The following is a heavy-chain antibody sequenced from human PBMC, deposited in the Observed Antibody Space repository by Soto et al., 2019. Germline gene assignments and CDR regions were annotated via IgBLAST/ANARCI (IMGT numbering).Heavy chain of an antibody. CDR3: AKGSTGWYADY. D-gene: IGHD6-19*01. CDR2: ISYDGSNK. V-gene: IGHV3-30*18. J-gene: IGHJ4*02. Sequence: QVQLVESGGGVVQPGRSLRLSCAASGFTFSSYGMHWVRQAPGKGLEWVAVISYDGSNKYYADSVKGRFTISRDNSKNTLYLQMNSLRVEDTAVYYCAKGSTGWYADYWGQGTLVTVSS. CDR1: GFTFSSYG.